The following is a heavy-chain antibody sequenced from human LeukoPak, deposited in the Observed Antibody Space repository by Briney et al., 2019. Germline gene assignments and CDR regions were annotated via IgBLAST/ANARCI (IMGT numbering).Heavy chain of an antibody. Sequence: GGSLRLSCVASGFTFSSYAMHWVRQAPGKGLEWVAVISYDGSNKYYADSVKGRFTISRDNSKNTLYLQMNSLRAEDTAVYYCASGSGYYDSSGPPVDYWGQGTLVTVSS. CDR3: ASGSGYYDSSGPPVDY. J-gene: IGHJ4*02. D-gene: IGHD3-22*01. CDR1: GFTFSSYA. CDR2: ISYDGSNK. V-gene: IGHV3-30-3*01.